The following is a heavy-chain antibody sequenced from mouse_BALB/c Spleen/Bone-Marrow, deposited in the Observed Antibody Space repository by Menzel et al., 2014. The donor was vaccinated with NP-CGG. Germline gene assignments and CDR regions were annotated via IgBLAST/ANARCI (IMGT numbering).Heavy chain of an antibody. Sequence: EVKLQESGGGLVQPGGSLILSCAASGFDFSRYWMSWVRQAPGKGLEWIGEINPDSSTINYTPSLKDKFIISRDNAKNTLYLQMSKVRSEDTALYYCALLGNYGYFDVWGAGTTVTVSS. D-gene: IGHD2-1*01. V-gene: IGHV4-1*02. CDR3: ALLGNYGYFDV. CDR1: GFDFSRYW. CDR2: INPDSSTI. J-gene: IGHJ1*01.